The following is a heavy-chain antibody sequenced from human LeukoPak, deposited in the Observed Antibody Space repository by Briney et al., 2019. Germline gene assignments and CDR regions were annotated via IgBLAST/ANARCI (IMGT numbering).Heavy chain of an antibody. Sequence: SETLSLTCAVSGGSISSGGYSWSWIRQPPGKGLEWIGDIYHSGSTHYNPSHKSRVTISVDRSKNQLSLKLSSVTAADTAVYYCARGLLGLFDPWGQGTLVTVSS. CDR2: IYHSGST. CDR1: GGSISSGGYS. J-gene: IGHJ5*02. CDR3: ARGLLGLFDP. D-gene: IGHD3-22*01. V-gene: IGHV4-30-2*01.